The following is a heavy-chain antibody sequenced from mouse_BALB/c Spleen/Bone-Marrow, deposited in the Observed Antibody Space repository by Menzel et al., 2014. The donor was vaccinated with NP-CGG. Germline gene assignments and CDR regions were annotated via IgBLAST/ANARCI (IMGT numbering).Heavy chain of an antibody. CDR3: ARELSRAMDY. J-gene: IGHJ4*01. V-gene: IGHV1S135*01. CDR2: IDPYSGGT. Sequence: EVQLQQSGPELVKPGASAKVSCKASGYAFTRYNMYWVKQSHGKSLEWIGYIDPYSGGTNYNQKFKGKATLTVDKSSSTAYMHLNSLTSEDSAVYYCARELSRAMDYWGQGTSVTVSA. CDR1: GYAFTRYN. D-gene: IGHD2-12*01.